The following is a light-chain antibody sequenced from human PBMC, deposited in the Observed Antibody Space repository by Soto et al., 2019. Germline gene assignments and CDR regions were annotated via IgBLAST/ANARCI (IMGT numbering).Light chain of an antibody. J-gene: IGLJ3*02. CDR3: QSYDGSLSGRV. Sequence: QSVLTQPPSVSGAPGQRITISCTGTSSNIGTGYGVHWYHHLPVTAPKLLIYDDIDRPSGVPDRFSGSKSGTSASLAITGLQADDEADYYCQSYDGSLSGRVFGGGTKLTVL. CDR1: SSNIGTGYG. V-gene: IGLV1-40*01. CDR2: DDI.